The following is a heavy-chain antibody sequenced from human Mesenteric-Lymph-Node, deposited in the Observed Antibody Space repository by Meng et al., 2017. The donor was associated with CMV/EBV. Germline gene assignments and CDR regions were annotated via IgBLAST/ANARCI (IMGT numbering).Heavy chain of an antibody. V-gene: IGHV3-48*03. CDR1: CFTFSSYE. CDR3: ARQLRFLDGYFDY. D-gene: IGHD3-3*01. CDR2: ISSSGSTI. J-gene: IGHJ4*02. Sequence: GESLKISCAASCFTFSSYEMNLVRHAPGKGLGWVSYISSSGSTIYYADSVKGRFTISRDNAKNSLYLQMNSLRAEDTAVYYCARQLRFLDGYFDYWGQGTLVTVSS.